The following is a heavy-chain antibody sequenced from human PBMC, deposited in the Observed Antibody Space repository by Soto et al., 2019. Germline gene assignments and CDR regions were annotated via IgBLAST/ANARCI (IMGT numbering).Heavy chain of an antibody. CDR2: IYYSGST. Sequence: QVQLQESGPGLVKPSQTLSLTCTVSGGSISSGGYYWSWIRQHPGKGLEWIGYIYYSGSTYYNPSLKSRVTISVDTSKNQFSLKLSPVTAADTAVYYCARDLFLTGYYTWFDPWGQGTLVTVSS. J-gene: IGHJ5*02. CDR1: GGSISSGGYY. D-gene: IGHD3-9*01. V-gene: IGHV4-31*03. CDR3: ARDLFLTGYYTWFDP.